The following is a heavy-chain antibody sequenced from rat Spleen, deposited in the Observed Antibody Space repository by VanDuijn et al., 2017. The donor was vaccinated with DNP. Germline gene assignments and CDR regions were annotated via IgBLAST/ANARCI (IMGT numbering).Heavy chain of an antibody. CDR3: AGRPPPTRGPFDY. CDR1: RFTFSDYN. D-gene: IGHD1-4*01. Sequence: EVQLVESGGRLVQPGRSLKLSCTASRFTFSDYNMAWVRQAPRKGLEWVAAISYDGSNTYYRDSVKGRFTISRDNAKSTLYLQMDSLRSEDTATYYCAGRPPPTRGPFDYWGQGVTVTVSS. CDR2: ISYDGSNT. V-gene: IGHV5-7*01. J-gene: IGHJ2*01.